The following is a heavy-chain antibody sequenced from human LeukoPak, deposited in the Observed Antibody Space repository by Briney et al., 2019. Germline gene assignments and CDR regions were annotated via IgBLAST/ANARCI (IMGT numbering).Heavy chain of an antibody. D-gene: IGHD1-26*01. V-gene: IGHV3-21*01. CDR3: ARDIVGATLNQSYFDY. CDR2: ISSSSSYI. J-gene: IGHJ4*02. CDR1: GFTFDSYR. Sequence: GGSLRLSCAASGFTFDSYRMNWVRQAPGKGLEWVSSISSSSSYIYYADSVKGRFTISRDNAKNSLYLQMNSLRAEDTAVYYCARDIVGATLNQSYFDYWGQGTLVTVSS.